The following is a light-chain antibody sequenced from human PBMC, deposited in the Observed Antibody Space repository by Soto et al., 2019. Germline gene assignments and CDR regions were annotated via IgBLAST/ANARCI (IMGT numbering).Light chain of an antibody. CDR2: SAS. J-gene: IGKJ2*01. CDR3: QQYANSPFT. Sequence: EIVLTQSPGTLPLSPGERATLSCRASQSVSSNYLVWYQQKPGQAPRRLIYSASSRATGIPDRFSGSGSGTDFTLTISRLEPEDFAVYYCQQYANSPFTFGQGTKLEIK. V-gene: IGKV3-20*01. CDR1: QSVSSNY.